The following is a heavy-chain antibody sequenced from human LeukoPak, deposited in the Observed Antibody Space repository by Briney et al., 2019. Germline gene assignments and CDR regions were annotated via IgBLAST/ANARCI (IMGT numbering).Heavy chain of an antibody. CDR3: ARGWKRSGSVPVNWFDP. CDR2: IYYSGST. J-gene: IGHJ5*02. D-gene: IGHD1-26*01. V-gene: IGHV4-59*01. Sequence: SETLSLTCTVSGGSISSYYWSWIRQPPGKGLEWIGYIYYSGSTNYNPSLKSRVTISVDTSKNQFSLKLSSVTAADTAVYYCARGWKRSGSVPVNWFDPWGQGTLVTVSS. CDR1: GGSISSYY.